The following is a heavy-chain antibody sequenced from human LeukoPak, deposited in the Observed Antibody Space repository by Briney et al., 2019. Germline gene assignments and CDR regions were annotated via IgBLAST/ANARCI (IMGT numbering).Heavy chain of an antibody. J-gene: IGHJ6*03. CDR3: ARHYGDYFDYYYMDV. CDR1: GFTFSRYS. Sequence: GGSLRLSCAASGFTFSRYSMNWVRRAPGKGLEWVANIKQDGSEKYYVDSVRGRFTISRDNAKNSLYLQMNSLRAEDTAVYYCARHYGDYFDYYYMDVWGKGTTVTISS. CDR2: IKQDGSEK. V-gene: IGHV3-7*01. D-gene: IGHD4-17*01.